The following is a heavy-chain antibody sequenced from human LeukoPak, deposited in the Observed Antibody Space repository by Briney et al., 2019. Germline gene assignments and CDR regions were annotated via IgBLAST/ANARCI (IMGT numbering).Heavy chain of an antibody. CDR2: IVVGSGNT. V-gene: IGHV1-58*01. D-gene: IGHD1-14*01. CDR3: AVDPNPDGVQVY. CDR1: GFTFTSSA. J-gene: IGHJ4*02. Sequence: SVKVSCKASGFTFTSSAVQWVRQARGQRLEWIGWIVVGSGNTNYAQKFQERVTITRDMSTSTAYMELSSLRSEDTAVYYCAVDPNPDGVQVYWGQGTLVTVSS.